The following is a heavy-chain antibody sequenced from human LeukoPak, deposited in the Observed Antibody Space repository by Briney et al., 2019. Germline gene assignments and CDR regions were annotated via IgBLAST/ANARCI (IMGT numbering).Heavy chain of an antibody. D-gene: IGHD4-17*01. CDR2: INAGNGNT. J-gene: IGHJ4*02. V-gene: IGHV1-3*01. CDR3: AVDYGDHMRIDY. Sequence: ASVKVSCKASGGTFSSYAMHWVRQAPGQRLEWMGWINAGNGNTKYSQKFQGRVTITRDTSASTAYMELSSLRSEDTAVYYCAVDYGDHMRIDYWGQGTLVTVSS. CDR1: GGTFSSYA.